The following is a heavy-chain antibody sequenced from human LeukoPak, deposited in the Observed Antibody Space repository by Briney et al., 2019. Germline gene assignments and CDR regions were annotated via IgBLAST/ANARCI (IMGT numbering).Heavy chain of an antibody. CDR2: ISGYNGHT. Sequence: GASVNVSCKASGYTFTSYGINWVRQAPGQGLEWMGWISGYNGHTNYVQKLQGRVTMTTDTSTNTAYMELRSLRSDDTAVYYCARGPGIAVVGVFDYWGQGSLVTVSS. D-gene: IGHD6-19*01. CDR1: GYTFTSYG. V-gene: IGHV1-18*04. J-gene: IGHJ4*02. CDR3: ARGPGIAVVGVFDY.